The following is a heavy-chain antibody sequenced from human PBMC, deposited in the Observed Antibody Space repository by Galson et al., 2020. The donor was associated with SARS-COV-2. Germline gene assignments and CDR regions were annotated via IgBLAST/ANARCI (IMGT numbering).Heavy chain of an antibody. D-gene: IGHD3-10*01. Sequence: SGPTLVKPTQTLTLTCTFSGFSLSTSGVGVGWIRQPPGKALEWLALIYWDDDKRYSPSLKSRLTITKDTPKNQVVLTMTNMDPVDTATYYLAHRSIIMLRGSFDPCGQGTLVTVSS. J-gene: IGHJ5*02. CDR3: AHRSIIMLRGSFDP. CDR2: IYWDDDK. CDR1: GFSLSTSGVG. V-gene: IGHV2-5*02.